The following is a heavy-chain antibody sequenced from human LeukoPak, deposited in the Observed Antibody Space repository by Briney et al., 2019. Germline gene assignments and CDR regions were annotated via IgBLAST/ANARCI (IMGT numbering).Heavy chain of an antibody. V-gene: IGHV1-18*01. J-gene: IGHJ6*02. Sequence: GASVKVSCKASGYTFTSYGISWVRQAPGRGLEWMGWISAYNGNTNYAQKLQGRVTMTTDTSTSTAYMELRSLRSDDTAVYYCAREPQAYYDFWSGYYYYYGMDVWGQGTTVTVSS. CDR2: ISAYNGNT. CDR3: AREPQAYYDFWSGYYYYYGMDV. D-gene: IGHD3-3*01. CDR1: GYTFTSYG.